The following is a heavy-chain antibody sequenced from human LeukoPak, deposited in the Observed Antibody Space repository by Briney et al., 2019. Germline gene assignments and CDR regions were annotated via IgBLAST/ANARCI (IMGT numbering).Heavy chain of an antibody. CDR2: ISAYNGDT. J-gene: IGHJ4*02. CDR1: GYTFTSYG. Sequence: GASVKVSCKASGYTFTSYGISWVRQAPGQGLEWMGWISAYNGDTNYAQKLQGRVTMTTDTSTSTAYLELRSLRSDDTAVYYCASSGSYGHEYCFDYWGQGTLVTVSS. V-gene: IGHV1-18*01. CDR3: ASSGSYGHEYCFDY. D-gene: IGHD1-26*01.